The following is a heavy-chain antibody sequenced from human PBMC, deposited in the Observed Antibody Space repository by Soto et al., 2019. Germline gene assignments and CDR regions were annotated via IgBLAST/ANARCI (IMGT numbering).Heavy chain of an antibody. D-gene: IGHD2-2*02. CDR2: IYYSGGT. CDR3: ARRFCSTSCYTFDP. V-gene: IGHV4-30-4*01. Sequence: PSETLSLTCTVSGGSISSGDYYWSWIRQPPGKGLEWIGYIYYSGGTYYNPSLKSRVTISVDTSKNQFSLKLSSVTAADTAVYYCARRFCSTSCYTFDPWGQGTLVTVSS. J-gene: IGHJ5*02. CDR1: GGSISSGDYY.